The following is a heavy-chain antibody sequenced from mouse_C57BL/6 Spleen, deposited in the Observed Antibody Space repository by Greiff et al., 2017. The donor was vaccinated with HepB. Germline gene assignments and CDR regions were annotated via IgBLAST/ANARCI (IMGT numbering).Heavy chain of an antibody. Sequence: VQLQQSGAELVRPGASVKLSCTASGFNIKDYYMHWVKQRPEQGLEWIGRIDPEDGDTEYAPKFQGKATMTADTSSNTAYLQLSSLTSEDTAVYYCTTVGGGIRAWFAYWGQGTLVTVSA. CDR1: GFNIKDYY. CDR3: TTVGGGIRAWFAY. V-gene: IGHV14-1*01. J-gene: IGHJ3*01. CDR2: IDPEDGDT. D-gene: IGHD1-1*01.